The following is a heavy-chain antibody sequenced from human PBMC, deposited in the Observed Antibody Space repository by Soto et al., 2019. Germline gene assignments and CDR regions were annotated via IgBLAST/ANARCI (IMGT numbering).Heavy chain of an antibody. CDR2: LYSGGDT. CDR1: GFSVSSNY. CDR3: ARGAGVASSGTGSFDY. V-gene: IGHV3-66*01. Sequence: EVQLVESGGGLVQPGGSLRLSCVVSGFSVSSNYMSWVRQASGKGLEWVSVLYSGGDTVYADSVNGRFTISRDNSKNTLYLQMSSLRVEDTAVYYCARGAGVASSGTGSFDYWGQGTRVNVSS. J-gene: IGHJ4*02. D-gene: IGHD6-13*01.